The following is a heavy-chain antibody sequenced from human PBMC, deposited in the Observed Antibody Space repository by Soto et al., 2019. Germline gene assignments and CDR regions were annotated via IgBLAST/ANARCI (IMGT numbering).Heavy chain of an antibody. J-gene: IGHJ4*02. V-gene: IGHV1-18*01. Sequence: QVQLVQSGAEVKKPGASVKVSCKASGYTFASYAISWMRQAPGQGLEWLGWISAYNGNTNYAQKLQGRVTMTTDTSTSTAYRELRSLRSDDTAVYYCARDPPPPDYWGQGTLVTVSS. CDR1: GYTFASYA. CDR3: ARDPPPPDY. CDR2: ISAYNGNT.